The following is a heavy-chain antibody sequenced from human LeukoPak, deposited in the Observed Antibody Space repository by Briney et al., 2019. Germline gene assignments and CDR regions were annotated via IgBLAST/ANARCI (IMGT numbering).Heavy chain of an antibody. CDR3: ARGHLRTGTREFDS. Sequence: SETLSLTCAVYGGSFSGYYWSWIRQPPGKGLEWIGEICHSGDTKYNASLKSRVSLSVDTSKNQISLKMNFVTAADTALYYCARGHLRTGTREFDSWGQGTLVIVSS. D-gene: IGHD1-7*01. J-gene: IGHJ4*02. V-gene: IGHV4-34*01. CDR1: GGSFSGYY. CDR2: ICHSGDT.